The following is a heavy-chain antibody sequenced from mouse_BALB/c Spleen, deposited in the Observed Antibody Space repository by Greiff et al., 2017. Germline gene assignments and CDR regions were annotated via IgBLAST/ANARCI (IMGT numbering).Heavy chain of an antibody. Sequence: VQLQQSGAELVKPGASVKLSCTASGFNIKDTYMHWVKQRPEQGLEWIGRIDPANGNTKYDPKFQGKATITADTSSNTAYLQLSSLTSEDTAVYYCARVIPLVEAMDYRGQGDSETASS. CDR2: IDPANGNT. CDR1: GFNIKDTY. CDR3: ARVIPLVEAMDY. V-gene: IGHV14-3*02. J-gene: IGHJ4*01. D-gene: IGHD1-1*01.